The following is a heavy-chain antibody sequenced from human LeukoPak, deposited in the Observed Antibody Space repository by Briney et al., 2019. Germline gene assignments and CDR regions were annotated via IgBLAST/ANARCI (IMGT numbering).Heavy chain of an antibody. CDR3: VSFYETY. Sequence: GGSLRLSCAASGNYWMHWVRLAPGKGLVWVSHINSDGSWTSYADSVKGRFTISKDNAKYTVYLQMNSLRAEDTAVYYCVSFYETYWGRGTLVTVSS. CDR2: INSDGSWT. J-gene: IGHJ4*02. V-gene: IGHV3-74*01. D-gene: IGHD2/OR15-2a*01. CDR1: GNYW.